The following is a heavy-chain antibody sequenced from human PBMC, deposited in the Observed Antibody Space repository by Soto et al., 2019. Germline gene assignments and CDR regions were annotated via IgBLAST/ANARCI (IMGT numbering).Heavy chain of an antibody. V-gene: IGHV5-51*01. CDR1: GYSFTSYW. J-gene: IGHJ6*03. D-gene: IGHD2-2*01. Sequence: GESLKIFCKGSGYSFTSYWIGWVRQMPGKGLEWMGIIYPGDSDTRYSPSFQGQVTISADKSISTAYLQWSSLKASDTAMYYCASRVDCSSTSCYSYYYMDVWGKGITVTVSS. CDR3: ASRVDCSSTSCYSYYYMDV. CDR2: IYPGDSDT.